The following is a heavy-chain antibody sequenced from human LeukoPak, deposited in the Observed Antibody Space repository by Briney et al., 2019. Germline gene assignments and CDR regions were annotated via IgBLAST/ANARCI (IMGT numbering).Heavy chain of an antibody. D-gene: IGHD1-1*01. J-gene: IGHJ4*02. Sequence: GGSLRLSCAASGFTFTSYWMNWVRQAPGKGLEWVASINRDGTEKYYVDSVRGRFTISRDNAKNSLYLEMNSLRVEDTAVYYCGRETTEPGLDYWGRGSLVTVSS. CDR3: GRETTEPGLDY. CDR2: INRDGTEK. V-gene: IGHV3-7*01. CDR1: GFTFTSYW.